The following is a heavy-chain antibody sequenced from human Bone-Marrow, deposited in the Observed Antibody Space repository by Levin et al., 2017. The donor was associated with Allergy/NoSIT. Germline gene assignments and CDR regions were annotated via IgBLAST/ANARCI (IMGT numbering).Heavy chain of an antibody. J-gene: IGHJ4*02. Sequence: ASVKVSCRASGYTFSGYYMHWVRQAPGQGLEWMGRINPKSGGTSYAQKFQGRVTMTRDTSINTAYMELSNLRSDDTAVFFCATGTSGNDLDYWGQGSLVTVSS. CDR2: INPKSGGT. CDR1: GYTFSGYY. V-gene: IGHV1-2*06. D-gene: IGHD5-12*01. CDR3: ATGTSGNDLDY.